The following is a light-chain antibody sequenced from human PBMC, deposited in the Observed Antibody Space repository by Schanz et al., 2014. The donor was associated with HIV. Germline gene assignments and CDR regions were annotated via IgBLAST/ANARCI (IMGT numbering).Light chain of an antibody. V-gene: IGLV2-14*03. CDR3: SSYAGSAVV. Sequence: QSALTQPPSASGSPGQSVAISCTGASSDIGVSWYQQYPGKAPKLMIYDVSNRPSGVSNRFSGYKSGDTASLTISGLQAEDEADFYCSSYAGSAVVFGGGTKLTVL. CDR1: SSDIG. CDR2: DVS. J-gene: IGLJ2*01.